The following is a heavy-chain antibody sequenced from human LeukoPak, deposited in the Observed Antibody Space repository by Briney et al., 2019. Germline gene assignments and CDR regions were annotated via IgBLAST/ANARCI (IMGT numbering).Heavy chain of an antibody. CDR1: GYTFTSYG. CDR3: ARVEMATISTVDY. Sequence: GASVKVSCKASGYTFTSYGISWVRQAPGQGLEWMGWINPNSGGTNYAQKFQGRVTMTRDTSISTAHMELSRLRSDDTAVYYCARVEMATISTVDYWGQGTLVTVSS. D-gene: IGHD5-24*01. V-gene: IGHV1-2*02. J-gene: IGHJ4*02. CDR2: INPNSGGT.